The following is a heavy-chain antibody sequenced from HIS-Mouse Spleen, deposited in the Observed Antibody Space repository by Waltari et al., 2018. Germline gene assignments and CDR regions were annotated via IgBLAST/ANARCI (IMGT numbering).Heavy chain of an antibody. CDR2: INPNSGGP. Sequence: QVQLVQSGAEVKKPGASVKVSCKASGYTFTGYYMHWVRQAPGQGLEWMGWINPNSGGPNYAQKFQGRVTMTRDTSISTAYMELSRLRSDDTAVYYCARYSSGWRFDYWGQGTLVTVSS. CDR3: ARYSSGWRFDY. D-gene: IGHD6-19*01. CDR1: GYTFTGYY. V-gene: IGHV1-2*02. J-gene: IGHJ4*02.